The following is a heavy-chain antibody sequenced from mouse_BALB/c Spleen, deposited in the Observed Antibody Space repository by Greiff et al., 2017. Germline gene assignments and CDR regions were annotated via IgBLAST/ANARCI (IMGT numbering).Heavy chain of an antibody. CDR3: ARGRGNYGFAY. CDR2: ISDGGSYT. D-gene: IGHD2-1*01. CDR1: GFTFSDYY. Sequence: DVKLVESGGGLVKPGGSLKLSCAASGFTFSDYYMYWVRQTPEKRLEWVATISDGGSYTYYPDSVKGRFTISRDNAKNNLYLQMSSLKSEDTAMYYCARGRGNYGFAYWGQGTLVTVSA. J-gene: IGHJ3*01. V-gene: IGHV5-4*02.